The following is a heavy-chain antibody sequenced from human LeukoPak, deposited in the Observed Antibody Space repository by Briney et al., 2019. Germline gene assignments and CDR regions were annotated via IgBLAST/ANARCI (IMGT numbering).Heavy chain of an antibody. V-gene: IGHV3-23*01. CDR1: GFTFSSYA. D-gene: IGHD3-3*01. CDR3: AKGRFFTADASFFDF. CDR2: ISGSGYST. J-gene: IGHJ4*02. Sequence: GGSLRFSCAASGFTFSSYAKSWVRQAPGKGLEWVSAISGSGYSTYYADSVKGRFTISRDNSKNTLYLQMNSLRAEDTAVYYCAKGRFFTADASFFDFWGQGTLVTVSS.